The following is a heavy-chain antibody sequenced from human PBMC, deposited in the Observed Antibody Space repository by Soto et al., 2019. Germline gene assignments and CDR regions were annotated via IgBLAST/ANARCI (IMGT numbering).Heavy chain of an antibody. Sequence: GGSLRLSCAASGFTFSSYGMHWVRQAPGKGLEWVAVISYDGSNKYYADSVKGRFTISRDNSKNTLYLQMNSLRAEDTAVYYCAKPYSGSYPDAFDIWGQGTMVT. V-gene: IGHV3-30*18. CDR1: GFTFSSYG. J-gene: IGHJ3*02. D-gene: IGHD1-26*01. CDR3: AKPYSGSYPDAFDI. CDR2: ISYDGSNK.